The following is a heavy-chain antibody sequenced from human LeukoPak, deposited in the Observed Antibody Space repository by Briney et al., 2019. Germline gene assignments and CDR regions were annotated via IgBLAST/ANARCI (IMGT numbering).Heavy chain of an antibody. D-gene: IGHD6-19*01. CDR1: GFTVSSNY. CDR3: ARGHYSSGWSSFDY. J-gene: IGHJ4*02. CDR2: IYIGRTT. Sequence: GGSLRLSCAASGFTVSSNYWTWVRQAPGKGLEWVPVIYIGRTTYYADSVNGRFTVSRDDSKNTLYLQMNSLRAEDTAVYYCARGHYSSGWSSFDYWGQGTLVTVSS. V-gene: IGHV3-66*01.